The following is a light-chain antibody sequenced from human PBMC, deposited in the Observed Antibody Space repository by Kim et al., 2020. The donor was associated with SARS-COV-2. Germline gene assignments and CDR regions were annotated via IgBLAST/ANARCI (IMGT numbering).Light chain of an antibody. CDR2: GAS. Sequence: ILLTQSPATLTVSPGERITLSCRASQSVSVYLAWCQQKPGQAPRLLISGASTRATGIPDRFSGTGSGTELTLTISSLQSEDSAIYYCQQYNDWPPTFGQGTKVDIK. CDR1: QSVSVY. CDR3: QQYNDWPPT. J-gene: IGKJ1*01. V-gene: IGKV3-15*01.